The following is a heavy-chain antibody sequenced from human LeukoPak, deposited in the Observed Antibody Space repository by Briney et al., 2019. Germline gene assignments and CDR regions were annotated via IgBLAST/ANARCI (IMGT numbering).Heavy chain of an antibody. V-gene: IGHV4-4*07. Sequence: PSETLSLTCTVSGDSLSSSYWSWVRQPAGKGLEWIGRIYTSGYTNYNPSLRSHVTLSVETSKNLFSLKLTSVTDADAAVYYCARDCSGGNCYLGVIDYWGQGTQVIVSS. CDR2: IYTSGYT. CDR1: GDSLSSSY. J-gene: IGHJ4*02. CDR3: ARDCSGGNCYLGVIDY. D-gene: IGHD2-15*01.